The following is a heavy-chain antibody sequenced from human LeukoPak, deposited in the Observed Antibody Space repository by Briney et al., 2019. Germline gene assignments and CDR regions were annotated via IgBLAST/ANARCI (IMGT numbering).Heavy chain of an antibody. V-gene: IGHV3-21*01. Sequence: PGGSLRLSCVVSGFTFSRHSVNWVRQAPGKGLAWVLSITTSNYIFYAESVKGRFTISRDNAKNSLYLQMTSLRAEDTAVYYCVREQARAGSFDYWGQGTLVTVSS. D-gene: IGHD6-19*01. CDR1: GFTFSRHS. J-gene: IGHJ4*02. CDR3: VREQARAGSFDY. CDR2: ITTSNYI.